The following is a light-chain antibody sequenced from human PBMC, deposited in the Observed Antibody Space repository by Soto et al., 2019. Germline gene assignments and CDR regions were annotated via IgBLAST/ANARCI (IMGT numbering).Light chain of an antibody. CDR1: PSISSW. V-gene: IGKV1-5*01. J-gene: IGKJ1*01. Sequence: DIQMTQSPSTLSASVGDRVTITCRASPSISSWLAWYQQKPGKAPKLLIYDAYSLESGVPSRFSGSGSGTEFTLTISSLQPDDFATYYCQQYNSYPWTFGQGTKVEIK. CDR3: QQYNSYPWT. CDR2: DAY.